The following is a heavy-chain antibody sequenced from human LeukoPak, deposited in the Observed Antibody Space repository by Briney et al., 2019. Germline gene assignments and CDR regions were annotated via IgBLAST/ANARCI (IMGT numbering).Heavy chain of an antibody. V-gene: IGHV1-46*01. CDR1: GYTFTSYY. J-gene: IGHJ4*02. CDR3: ARAYYYDSSGSYYFDY. Sequence: GASVKVSCKASGYTFTSYYMHWVRQAPGQGLEWMGIINPSGGSTSYAQKFQGRVTMTRDTSTSTVYMELSSLRSEDTAVYYCARAYYYDSSGSYYFDYWGQGTLVTVSS. D-gene: IGHD3-22*01. CDR2: INPSGGST.